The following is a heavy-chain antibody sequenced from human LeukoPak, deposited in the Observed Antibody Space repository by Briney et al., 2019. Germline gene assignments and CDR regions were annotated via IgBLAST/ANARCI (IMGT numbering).Heavy chain of an antibody. CDR3: ARSSWQNYYYDMDV. CDR2: IYTSGST. D-gene: IGHD6-13*01. Sequence: SETLSLACTVSGGSISSYYWSWIRQPAGKGLEWIGRIYTSGSTNYNPSLKSRVTMSVDTSKNQFSLKLSSVTAADTAVYYCARSSWQNYYYDMDVWGKGTTVTISS. V-gene: IGHV4-4*07. CDR1: GGSISSYY. J-gene: IGHJ6*03.